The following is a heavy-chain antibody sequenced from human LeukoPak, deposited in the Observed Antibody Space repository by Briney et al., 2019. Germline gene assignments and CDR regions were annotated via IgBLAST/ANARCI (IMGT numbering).Heavy chain of an antibody. CDR2: IRYDGSEK. CDR3: AKAYGSSGYVDY. J-gene: IGHJ4*02. D-gene: IGHD3-22*01. CDR1: GFTFSSRG. Sequence: GGSLRLSCAVSGFTFSSRGMHWVRQAPGKGLEWVAFIRYDGSEKDYADPVKGRFTISRDNSKNTLYLQMNSLRAEDTAVYYCAKAYGSSGYVDYWGQGTLVTVSS. V-gene: IGHV3-30*02.